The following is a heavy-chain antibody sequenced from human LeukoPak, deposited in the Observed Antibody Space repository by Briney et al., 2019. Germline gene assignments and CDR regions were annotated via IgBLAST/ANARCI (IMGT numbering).Heavy chain of an antibody. CDR2: ISAYNGNT. J-gene: IGHJ4*02. D-gene: IGHD3-3*01. CDR1: GYTFTSYG. Sequence: ASVEVSCKAFGYTFTSYGISWVRQAPGQGLEWMGWISAYNGNTNYAQKLQGRVTMTTDTSTSTAYMELRSLRSDDTAVYYCARAYYDFWSGYIGVDYWGQGTLVTVSS. CDR3: ARAYYDFWSGYIGVDY. V-gene: IGHV1-18*01.